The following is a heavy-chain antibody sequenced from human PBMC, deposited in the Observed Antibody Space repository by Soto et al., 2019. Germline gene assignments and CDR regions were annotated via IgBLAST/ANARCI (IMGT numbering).Heavy chain of an antibody. CDR1: GGSISSYY. J-gene: IGHJ4*02. Sequence: PSETLSLTCTVSGGSISSYYWSWIRQPPGKGLEWIGYIYYSGSTNYNPSLKSRVTISVDTSKNQFSLKLSSVTAADTAVYYCARVYIDYYDSSGYYYFYYWGKGTLVTVAS. CDR2: IYYSGST. CDR3: ARVYIDYYDSSGYYYFYY. V-gene: IGHV4-59*01. D-gene: IGHD3-22*01.